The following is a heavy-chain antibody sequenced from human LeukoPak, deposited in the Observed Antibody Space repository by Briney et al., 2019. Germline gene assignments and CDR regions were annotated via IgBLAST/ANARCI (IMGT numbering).Heavy chain of an antibody. D-gene: IGHD2-8*02. V-gene: IGHV3-13*01. Sequence: PGGSLGLSCTASGFTLRNYDMHWVRQTTGKGLEWVSGIGTEDDTFYSDAVKGRFTISRENAKNSFYLQMNSLRAGDTAVYYCARGRFVLVPSLERWYFDLWGRGNLVTVSS. CDR3: ARGRFVLVPSLERWYFDL. J-gene: IGHJ2*01. CDR2: IGTEDDT. CDR1: GFTLRNYD.